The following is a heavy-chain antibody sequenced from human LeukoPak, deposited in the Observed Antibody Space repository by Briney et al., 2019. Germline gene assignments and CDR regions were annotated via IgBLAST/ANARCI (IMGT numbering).Heavy chain of an antibody. CDR1: GFTVSSNY. D-gene: IGHD3-10*01. J-gene: IGHJ4*02. CDR2: IYSGGST. CDR3: ARLHLRGPLDY. V-gene: IGHV3-53*01. Sequence: PGGSLRLSCAASGFTVSSNYMSWVRQAPGKGLEWVSVIYSGGSTYYADSVKGRFTISRDNSKNTLYLQMNSLRAEDTAVYYCARLHLRGPLDYWGQGTLVTVSS.